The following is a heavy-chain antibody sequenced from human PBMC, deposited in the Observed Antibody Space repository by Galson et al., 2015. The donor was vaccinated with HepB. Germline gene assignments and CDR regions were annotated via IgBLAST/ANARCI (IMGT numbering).Heavy chain of an antibody. V-gene: IGHV3-21*01. CDR2: ITGTSTYI. Sequence: SLRLSCAASGFTFSSHTMSWVRQAPGKGLEWVSSITGTSTYIYYADSLKGRFTISRDNAKNSLYLQMNSLTAEDTAVYYCARFLPMVRGVPDYWGQGTLVTVSS. J-gene: IGHJ4*02. CDR1: GFTFSSHT. D-gene: IGHD3-10*01. CDR3: ARFLPMVRGVPDY.